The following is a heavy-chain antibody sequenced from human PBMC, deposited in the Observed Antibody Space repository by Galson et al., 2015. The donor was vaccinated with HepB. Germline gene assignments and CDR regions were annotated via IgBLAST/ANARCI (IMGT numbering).Heavy chain of an antibody. D-gene: IGHD3-10*01. CDR1: GYTFTSYG. J-gene: IGHJ6*03. CDR2: ISAYNGNT. Sequence: SVKVSCKASGYTFTSYGISWVRQAPGQGLEWMGWISAYNGNTNYAQKLQGRVTMTTDTSTSTAYMELRSLRSDDTAVYYCARASWFRESPTYMDVWGKGTTVTVSS. V-gene: IGHV1-18*01. CDR3: ARASWFRESPTYMDV.